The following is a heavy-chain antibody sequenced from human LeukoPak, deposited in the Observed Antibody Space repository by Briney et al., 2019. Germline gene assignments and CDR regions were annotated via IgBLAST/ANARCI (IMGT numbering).Heavy chain of an antibody. Sequence: RPGGSLRLSCAASGFTFSSYAMHWVRQAPGKGLEWVAVISYDGSNKYYADSVKGRFTISRDNSKNTLYLQMNSLRAEDTAVYYCASPLGITIFGVVTLFDYWGQGTLVTVSS. CDR1: GFTFSSYA. D-gene: IGHD3-3*01. CDR2: ISYDGSNK. V-gene: IGHV3-30-3*01. J-gene: IGHJ4*02. CDR3: ASPLGITIFGVVTLFDY.